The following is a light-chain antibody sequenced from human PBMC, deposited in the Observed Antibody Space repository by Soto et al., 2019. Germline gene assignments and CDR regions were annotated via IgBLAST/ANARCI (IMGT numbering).Light chain of an antibody. CDR3: QKYGSSPIT. J-gene: IGKJ5*01. CDR2: GAF. CDR1: QSISSD. V-gene: IGKV3-15*01. Sequence: EIVMTQSPATLSVSPGERATLSCRAGQSISSDLAWYQHKPGQAPRLLIYGAFARPTGIPARFSGSGSGTEFTLTISSLQSEDFAVYYCQKYGSSPITVGQGTRLEV.